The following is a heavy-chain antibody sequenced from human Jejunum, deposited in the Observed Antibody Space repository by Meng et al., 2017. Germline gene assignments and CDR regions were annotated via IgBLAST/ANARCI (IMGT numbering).Heavy chain of an antibody. D-gene: IGHD1-14*01. Sequence: QVQLHAWGAGLLKPSETLSLTCAVYGGSSSGFYLSWIRQPPGKGLEWIGEIHPSGSTDYNPSLKSRLTISLDTSKNQFSLSLNSATAADTGIYYCTRGTDRAKSGDYWGQGTLVTVSS. CDR2: IHPSGST. V-gene: IGHV4-34*01. J-gene: IGHJ4*02. CDR1: GGSSSGFY. CDR3: TRGTDRAKSGDY.